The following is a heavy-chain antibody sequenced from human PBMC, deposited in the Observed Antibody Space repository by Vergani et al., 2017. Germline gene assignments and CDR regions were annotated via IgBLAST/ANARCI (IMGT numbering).Heavy chain of an antibody. CDR2: IWYDGSNK. V-gene: IGHV3-33*01. Sequence: QVQLVESGGGVVQPGRSLRLSCAASGFTFSSYSMHWVRQAPGKGLEWVAFIWYDGSNKYYADSVKGRFTISRDNSKNTLYLQMNSLRAEDTAVYYCAIDGGPAAFDIWGQGTMVTVSS. CDR1: GFTFSSYS. J-gene: IGHJ3*02. D-gene: IGHD3-16*01. CDR3: AIDGGPAAFDI.